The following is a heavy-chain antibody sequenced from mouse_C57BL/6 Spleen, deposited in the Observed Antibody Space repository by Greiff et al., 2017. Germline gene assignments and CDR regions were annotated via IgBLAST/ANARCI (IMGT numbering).Heavy chain of an antibody. CDR1: GYTFTSYW. V-gene: IGHV1-52*01. Sequence: VKLVASGAELVRPGSSVKLSCKASGYTFTSYWMHWVKQRPIQGLEWIGNIDPSDSETHYNQKFKDKATLTVDKSSSTAYMQLSSLTSEDSAVYYCARGGTVVVDSFDDWGQGTTLTVSS. CDR3: ARGGTVVVDSFDD. D-gene: IGHD1-1*01. CDR2: IDPSDSET. J-gene: IGHJ2*01.